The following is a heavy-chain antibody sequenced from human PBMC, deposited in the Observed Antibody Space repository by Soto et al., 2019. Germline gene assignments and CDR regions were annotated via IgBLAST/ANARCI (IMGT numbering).Heavy chain of an antibody. D-gene: IGHD3-22*01. V-gene: IGHV5-10-1*01. Sequence: GESLKISCKGSGYSFTSYWTTWVRQKPGKGLEWMGRIDPSDSQTYYSPSFRGHVTISVTKSITTVFLQWSSLRASDTAMYYCARQIYDSDTGPNFQYYFDSWGQGTPVTAPQ. J-gene: IGHJ4*02. CDR2: IDPSDSQT. CDR3: ARQIYDSDTGPNFQYYFDS. CDR1: GYSFTSYW.